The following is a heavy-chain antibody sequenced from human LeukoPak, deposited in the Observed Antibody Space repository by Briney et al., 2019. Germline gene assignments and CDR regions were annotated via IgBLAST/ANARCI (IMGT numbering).Heavy chain of an antibody. D-gene: IGHD2-15*01. V-gene: IGHV1-8*01. CDR2: MNPNSGNT. Sequence: ASVKVSCKASGYTFTSYDINWVRQATGQGLEWMGWMNPNSGNTGYAQKFQGRVTMTRNTSISTAYMELSSLRSEDTAVYYCARVGYCSGGSCYSDYYYGMDVWGQGTTVTVSS. CDR3: ARVGYCSGGSCYSDYYYGMDV. CDR1: GYTFTSYD. J-gene: IGHJ6*02.